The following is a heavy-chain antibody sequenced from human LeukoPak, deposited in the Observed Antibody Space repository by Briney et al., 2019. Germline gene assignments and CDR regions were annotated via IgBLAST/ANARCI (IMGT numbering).Heavy chain of an antibody. Sequence: SETLSLTCTVSGHSISRDYYWGWIRQPPGKGLEWIGSIYHSGSTYYKPSLKSRVTISLDTSKNQFSLKLNSVTAADTAVYYCARVEDSSGYDWFDPWGQGALVTVSS. D-gene: IGHD3-22*01. CDR1: GHSISRDYY. CDR2: IYHSGST. CDR3: ARVEDSSGYDWFDP. V-gene: IGHV4-38-2*02. J-gene: IGHJ5*02.